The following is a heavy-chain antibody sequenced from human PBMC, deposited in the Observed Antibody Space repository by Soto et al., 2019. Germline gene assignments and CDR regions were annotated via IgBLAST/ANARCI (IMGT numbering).Heavy chain of an antibody. CDR1: GGSISSYY. V-gene: IGHV4-59*01. Sequence: SETLSLTCTVSGGSISSYYWSWIRQPPGKGLEWIGYIYYSGSTNYNPSLKSRVTISVDTSKNQFSLKLSSVTAADTAVYYCARSTVTPYLIDFWGQGTLVTVSS. CDR2: IYYSGST. CDR3: ARSTVTPYLIDF. D-gene: IGHD4-17*01. J-gene: IGHJ4*02.